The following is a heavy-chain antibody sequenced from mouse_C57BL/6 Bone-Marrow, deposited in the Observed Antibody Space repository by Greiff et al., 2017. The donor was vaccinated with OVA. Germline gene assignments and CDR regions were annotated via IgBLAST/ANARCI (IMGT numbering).Heavy chain of an antibody. J-gene: IGHJ4*01. CDR2: IYPGNSDT. D-gene: IGHD1-1*01. V-gene: IGHV1-5*01. CDR1: GYTFTSYW. Sequence: VQLQQSGTVLARPGASVKMSCKTSGYTFTSYWMHWVKQRPGQGLEWIGAIYPGNSDTSYNQKFKGKAKLTAVTSASTAYMELSSLTNEDSAVYYCTRGGIYYYGSSYEDYYAMDYWGQGTSVTVSS. CDR3: TRGGIYYYGSSYEDYYAMDY.